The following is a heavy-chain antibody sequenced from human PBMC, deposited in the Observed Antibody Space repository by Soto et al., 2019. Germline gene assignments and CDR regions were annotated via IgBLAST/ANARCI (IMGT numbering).Heavy chain of an antibody. CDR2: IIPIFGTA. Sequence: SVKVSCKASGGTFSSYAISWVRQAPGQGLEWMGGIIPIFGTANYAQKFQGRVTITADESTSTAYMELSSLRSEDTAVYYCKGYCSGGSCYSYYYYGMDVWGQGTTATVSS. CDR1: GGTFSSYA. V-gene: IGHV1-69*13. J-gene: IGHJ6*02. CDR3: KGYCSGGSCYSYYYYGMDV. D-gene: IGHD2-15*01.